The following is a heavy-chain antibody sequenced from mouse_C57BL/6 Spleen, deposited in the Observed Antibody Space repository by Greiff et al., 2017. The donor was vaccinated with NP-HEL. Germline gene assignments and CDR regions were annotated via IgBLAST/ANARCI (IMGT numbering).Heavy chain of an antibody. CDR2: ISSGSSTI. V-gene: IGHV5-17*01. Sequence: EVQRVESGGGLVKPGGSLKLSCAASGFTFSDYGMHWVRQAPEKGLEWVAYISSGSSTIYYADTVKGRFTISRDNAKNTLFLQMTSLRYEDAAMYYCAGAFTSYYCGSDYWGQGTTLTVSS. CDR1: GFTFSDYG. CDR3: AGAFTSYYCGSDY. D-gene: IGHD1-1*01. J-gene: IGHJ2*01.